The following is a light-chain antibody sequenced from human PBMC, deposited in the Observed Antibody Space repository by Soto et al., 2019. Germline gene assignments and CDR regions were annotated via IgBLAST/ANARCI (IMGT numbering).Light chain of an antibody. V-gene: IGLV7-46*01. CDR2: DTS. Sequence: QAVVTQEPSLTVSPGGTVTLTCGSNTGAVTSGHYPHWLQQRPGQAPRTLIYDTSNKHSWTPARFSGSLLGGKAALTLSGAQPEDEADYYCLLSYSGGNWVFGGGTKVTVL. CDR1: TGAVTSGHY. CDR3: LLSYSGGNWV. J-gene: IGLJ3*02.